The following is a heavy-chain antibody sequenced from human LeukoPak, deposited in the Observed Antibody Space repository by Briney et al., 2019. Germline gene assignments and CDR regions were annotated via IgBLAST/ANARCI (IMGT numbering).Heavy chain of an antibody. Sequence: PSETLSLTCTVSGGSISSGSYYWSWIRQPAGKGLEWIGRIYSSGSTNYNPSLKSRVTISVDTSKNQFSLKLSSVTAADTAVYYCARHDYFDYWGQGTLVTVSS. CDR3: ARHDYFDY. CDR2: IYSSGST. CDR1: GGSISSGSYY. V-gene: IGHV4-61*02. J-gene: IGHJ4*02.